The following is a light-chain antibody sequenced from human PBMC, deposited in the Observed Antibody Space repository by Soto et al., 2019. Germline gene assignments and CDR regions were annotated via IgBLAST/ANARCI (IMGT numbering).Light chain of an antibody. CDR3: SSYTGSRTLV. CDR1: SSDVGGYNF. Sequence: QSALTQPASVSGSPGQSITISCTGTSSDVGGYNFVSWYQQHPGKAPKVMIFDVSNRPSGVSKRFSGSKSGNTASLTISGLQAEDEAVYYCSSYTGSRTLVFGGGTKLTV. V-gene: IGLV2-14*01. J-gene: IGLJ2*01. CDR2: DVS.